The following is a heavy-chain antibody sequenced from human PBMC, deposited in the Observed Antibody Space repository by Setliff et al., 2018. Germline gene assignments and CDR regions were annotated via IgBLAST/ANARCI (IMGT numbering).Heavy chain of an antibody. D-gene: IGHD6-13*01. J-gene: IGHJ4*02. V-gene: IGHV1-18*01. CDR2: ISGHNGDT. Sequence: GASVKVSCKASGYPFTNYGLSWVRQAPGQGLEWMGWISGHNGDTKLAQNCQGRVTVTTDTFTNTGYMELRCLRSDDTAFYYCARADYSSSLHYFDCWGQGTLVTVSS. CDR1: GYPFTNYG. CDR3: ARADYSSSLHYFDC.